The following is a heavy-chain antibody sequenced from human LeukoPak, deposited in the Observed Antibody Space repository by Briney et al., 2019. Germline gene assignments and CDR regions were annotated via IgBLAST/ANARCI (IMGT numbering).Heavy chain of an antibody. V-gene: IGHV3-7*03. Sequence: GGSLRLSCAASGFTFSSYWMSRVRQAPGKGLEWVANIKQDGSEKYYVDSVKGRFTISRDNAKNSLYLQMNSLRAEDTAVYYCARADIVATTTDAFDIWGQGTMVTVSS. CDR2: IKQDGSEK. CDR1: GFTFSSYW. J-gene: IGHJ3*02. D-gene: IGHD5-12*01. CDR3: ARADIVATTTDAFDI.